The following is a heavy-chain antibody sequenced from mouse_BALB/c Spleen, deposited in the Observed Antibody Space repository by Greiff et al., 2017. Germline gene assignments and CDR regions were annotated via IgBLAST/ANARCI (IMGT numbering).Heavy chain of an antibody. CDR1: GFTFTDYY. Sequence: EVKLMESGGGLVQPGGSLRLSCATSGFTFTDYYMSWVRQPPGKALEWLGFIRNKANGYTTEYSASVKGRFTISRDNSQSILYLQMNTLRAEDSATYYCARAAWYYFDYWGQGTTLTVSS. CDR3: ARAAWYYFDY. J-gene: IGHJ2*01. CDR2: IRNKANGYTT. V-gene: IGHV7-3*02. D-gene: IGHD1-1*02.